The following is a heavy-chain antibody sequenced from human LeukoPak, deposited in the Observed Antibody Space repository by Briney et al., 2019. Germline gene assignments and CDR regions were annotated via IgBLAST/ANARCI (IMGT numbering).Heavy chain of an antibody. Sequence: PGGSLRLSCAASGFTFTSYAMSWVRQVPGKGLEWVSSMSYSGGSTYYADSVKGRFTFSRDNSKNTMYLQMNSLRAEDTAVYYCTIDRAPYSSGWYYGYWGQGTLVTVSS. J-gene: IGHJ4*02. CDR2: MSYSGGST. D-gene: IGHD6-19*01. CDR3: TIDRAPYSSGWYYGY. V-gene: IGHV3-23*01. CDR1: GFTFTSYA.